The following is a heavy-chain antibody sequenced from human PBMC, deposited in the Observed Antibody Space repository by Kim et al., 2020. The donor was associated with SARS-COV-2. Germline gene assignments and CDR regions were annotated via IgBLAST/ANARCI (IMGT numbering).Heavy chain of an antibody. Sequence: GGSLRLSCAASGFTFSSYAMHWVRQAPGKGLEWVAVISYDGSNKYYADSVKGRFTISRDNSKNTLYLQMNSLRAEDTAVYYCARRLAATLDYWGQGTLVTVSS. CDR1: GFTFSSYA. CDR2: ISYDGSNK. V-gene: IGHV3-30-3*01. J-gene: IGHJ4*02. CDR3: ARRLAATLDY. D-gene: IGHD2-15*01.